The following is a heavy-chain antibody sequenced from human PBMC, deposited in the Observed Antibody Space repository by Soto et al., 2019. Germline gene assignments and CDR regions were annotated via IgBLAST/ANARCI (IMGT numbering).Heavy chain of an antibody. CDR2: ISGSGGST. CDR3: AKDINDGQYYGSVRFDP. V-gene: IGHV3-23*01. Sequence: GGSLRLSCAASGFTFSSYAMSWVRQAPGKGLEWVSAISGSGGSTYYADSVKGRFTISRDNSKNTLYLQMNSLRAEDTAVYYCAKDINDGQYYGSVRFDPWGQGTLVTVSS. CDR1: GFTFSSYA. D-gene: IGHD3-10*01. J-gene: IGHJ5*02.